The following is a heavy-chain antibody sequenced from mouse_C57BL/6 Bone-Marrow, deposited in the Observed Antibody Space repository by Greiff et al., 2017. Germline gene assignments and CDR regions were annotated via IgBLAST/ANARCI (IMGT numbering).Heavy chain of an antibody. V-gene: IGHV1-74*01. CDR2: IYPSGSGT. Sequence: VQLQQSGAELVKPGASVKVSCKASGYTFTDYWMHWVKQRPGQGLEWIGRIYPSGSGTNYNQKFKGKATFTVDKSSSTAYMVLSRLTSEDSAVYYCASYGNYYSYYAMDYWGQGTSVTVSS. J-gene: IGHJ4*01. D-gene: IGHD2-1*01. CDR3: ASYGNYYSYYAMDY. CDR1: GYTFTDYW.